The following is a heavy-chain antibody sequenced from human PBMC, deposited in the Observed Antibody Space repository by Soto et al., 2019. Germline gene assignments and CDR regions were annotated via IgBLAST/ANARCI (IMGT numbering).Heavy chain of an antibody. CDR3: ARLQYSSSAYYYYGMDV. V-gene: IGHV1-69*13. CDR2: IIPNFGTA. J-gene: IGHJ6*02. D-gene: IGHD6-6*01. Sequence: VASVKVSCKASGGPFSSYAISWVRQAPGQGLEWMGGIIPNFGTANYAQKFQARVTITADESTSTAYMELRSLRSADTAVYYCARLQYSSSAYYYYGMDVWGQGTTVTAP. CDR1: GGPFSSYA.